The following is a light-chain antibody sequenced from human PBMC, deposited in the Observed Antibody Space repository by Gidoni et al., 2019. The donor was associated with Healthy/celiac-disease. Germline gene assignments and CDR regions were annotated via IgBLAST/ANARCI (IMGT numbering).Light chain of an antibody. CDR3: ISYATSTKV. CDR1: TIDVGAYNY. CDR2: DVN. V-gene: IGLV2-8*01. Sequence: QSALPQPPSASGSPGQSVTISCTGTTIDVGAYNYVSWYQQHPGKAPKLVIYDVNKRPSGVPDRFSGSKSGNTASLTVSGLQAEDEGDYYCISYATSTKVFGTGTKVTVL. J-gene: IGLJ1*01.